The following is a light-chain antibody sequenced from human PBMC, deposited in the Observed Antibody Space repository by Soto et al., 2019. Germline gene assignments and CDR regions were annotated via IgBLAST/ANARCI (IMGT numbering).Light chain of an antibody. CDR3: QQFSSYPLT. CDR2: DAS. Sequence: EFVLTRSPGTMSLSPGERATLYCRASQTVRNNYLAWYQQKPGQAPRLLIYDASSRATGIPDRFSGGGSGTDFTLTISRLEPEDFAVYYCQQFSSYPLTFGGGTKVDI. CDR1: QTVRNNY. V-gene: IGKV3-20*01. J-gene: IGKJ4*01.